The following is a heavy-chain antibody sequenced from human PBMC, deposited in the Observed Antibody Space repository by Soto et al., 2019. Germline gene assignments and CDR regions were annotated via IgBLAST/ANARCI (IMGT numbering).Heavy chain of an antibody. CDR2: IYWDDDK. Sequence: QITLKESGPTLVKPTQTLTLTCTFSGFSLSTSGVGVGWIRQPPGKALEWLALIYWDDDKRYSPSLKSTLNITKDTANNPLVLTMTNMDPVDTATYYCAHSLTDSGVAHHDYGMDVWGQGTTVTVSS. CDR1: GFSLSTSGVG. J-gene: IGHJ6*02. D-gene: IGHD2-21*01. CDR3: AHSLTDSGVAHHDYGMDV. V-gene: IGHV2-5*02.